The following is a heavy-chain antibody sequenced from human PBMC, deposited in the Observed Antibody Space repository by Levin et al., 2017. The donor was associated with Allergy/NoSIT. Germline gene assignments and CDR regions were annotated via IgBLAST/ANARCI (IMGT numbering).Heavy chain of an antibody. CDR2: INPKSGGT. V-gene: IGHV1-2*02. D-gene: IGHD3-10*01. CDR3: ARGRRFGAIDWYFDL. Sequence: ASVKVSCKASGYSFTDYYIHWVRQAPGQGLEWMGWINPKSGGTNFGQRFQGRVTMTRDTSISTAYMDLNSLRSDDTAVYYCARGRRFGAIDWYFDLWGRGTLVTVSS. J-gene: IGHJ2*01. CDR1: GYSFTDYY.